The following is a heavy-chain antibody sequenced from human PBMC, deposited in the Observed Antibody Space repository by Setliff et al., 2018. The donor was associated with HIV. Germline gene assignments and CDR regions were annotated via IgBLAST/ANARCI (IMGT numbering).Heavy chain of an antibody. J-gene: IGHJ5*01. CDR3: TRGRHSQTAGAIKFAF. D-gene: IGHD3-10*01. CDR1: GSTFSSYA. Sequence: ASVKVSCKASGSTFSSYAFHWVRQATGQGLEWMGWMNPNSSNSGYAQNFQGRVTMTLDTSISTAYMELSSLTSEDTAVYYCTRGRHSQTAGAIKFAFWGHGSLVTVSS. V-gene: IGHV1-8*02. CDR2: MNPNSSNS.